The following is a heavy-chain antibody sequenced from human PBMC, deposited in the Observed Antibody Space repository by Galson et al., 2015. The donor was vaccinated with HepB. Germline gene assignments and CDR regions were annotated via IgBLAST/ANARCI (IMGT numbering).Heavy chain of an antibody. D-gene: IGHD1-26*01. CDR1: GFTFDDYA. CDR3: AKGRYSGSRDAFDI. CDR2: ISWNSGSI. Sequence: SLRLSCAASGFTFDDYAMHWVRQAPGKGLEWVSGISWNSGSIGYADSVKGRFTISRDNAKNSLYLQMNSLRAEDTALYYCAKGRYSGSRDAFDIWGQGTMVTVSS. V-gene: IGHV3-9*01. J-gene: IGHJ3*02.